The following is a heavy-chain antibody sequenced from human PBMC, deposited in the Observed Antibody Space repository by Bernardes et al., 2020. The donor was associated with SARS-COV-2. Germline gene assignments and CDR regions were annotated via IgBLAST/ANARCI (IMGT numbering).Heavy chain of an antibody. CDR1: GGSFSGYY. D-gene: IGHD6-6*01. CDR2: INHSGST. CDR3: ARVHSSSSYYYGMDV. Sequence: TLSLTCAVYGGSFSGYYWSWIRQPPGKGLEWIGEINHSGSTNYNPSLKSRVTISVDTSKNQFSLKLSSVTAADTAVYYCARVHSSSSYYYGMDVWGQGTTVTVSS. V-gene: IGHV4-34*01. J-gene: IGHJ6*02.